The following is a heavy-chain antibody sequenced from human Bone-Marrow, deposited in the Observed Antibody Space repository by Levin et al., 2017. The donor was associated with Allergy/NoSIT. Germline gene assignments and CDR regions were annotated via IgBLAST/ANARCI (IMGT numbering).Heavy chain of an antibody. D-gene: IGHD5-18*01. CDR3: ARDIFGYSNGNQYYGMDV. CDR1: GGSFSSYA. J-gene: IGHJ6*02. CDR2: ISPMFGTA. Sequence: ASVKVSCKASGGSFSSYAISWVRQAPGQGLEWMGGISPMFGTADYAQNFQGRVTITADKSTSTAYMEVSSLRSEDTAVYYCARDIFGYSNGNQYYGMDVWGQGTTVSVSS. V-gene: IGHV1-69*06.